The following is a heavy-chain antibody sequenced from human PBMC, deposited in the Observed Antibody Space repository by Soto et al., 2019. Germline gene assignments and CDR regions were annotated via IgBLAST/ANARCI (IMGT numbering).Heavy chain of an antibody. J-gene: IGHJ4*02. CDR3: AADPGNYYDSSGYYSPLH. CDR1: GFTFSSSA. CDR2: IVVGSSNR. V-gene: IGHV1-58*01. D-gene: IGHD3-22*01. Sequence: GASVKVSCKASGFTFSSSAVQWVRQARGQRLEWIGWIVVGSSNRNYAQKFQERVTITRDMSTSTAYMELRSLRSGDTAVYYCAADPGNYYDSSGYYSPLHWGQGTLVTVSS.